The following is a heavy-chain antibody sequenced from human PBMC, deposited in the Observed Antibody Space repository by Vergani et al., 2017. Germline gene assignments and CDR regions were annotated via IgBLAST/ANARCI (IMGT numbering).Heavy chain of an antibody. D-gene: IGHD1-14*01. J-gene: IGHJ4*02. V-gene: IGHV1-3*01. CDR3: AGDSSPRKFDY. CDR1: GYTFTSYA. Sequence: QVQLVQSGSELKKPGASVKVSCKASGYTFTSYAMNWVRQAPGQGLEWMGWINAGNGNTKYSQKLQGRVTITRDTSASTAYMELSSLRSEDTAVYYCAGDSSPRKFDYWGQGTLVTVSS. CDR2: INAGNGNT.